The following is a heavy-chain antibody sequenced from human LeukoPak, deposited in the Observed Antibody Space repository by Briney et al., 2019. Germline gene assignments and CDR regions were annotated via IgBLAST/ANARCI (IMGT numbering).Heavy chain of an antibody. CDR2: IYYSGST. J-gene: IGHJ5*02. Sequence: SETLSLTCTVSGGSISSGDYYWSWIRQPPGKGLEWIRYIYYSGSTYYNPSIKSRVTISVDASKNQFSLKLSSVTAADTAVYYCAREDCSSTSCSLSGWFDPWGQGTLVTVSS. D-gene: IGHD2-2*01. CDR3: AREDCSSTSCSLSGWFDP. V-gene: IGHV4-30-4*08. CDR1: GGSISSGDYY.